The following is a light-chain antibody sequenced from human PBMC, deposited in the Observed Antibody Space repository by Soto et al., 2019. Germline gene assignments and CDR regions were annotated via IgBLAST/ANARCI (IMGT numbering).Light chain of an antibody. CDR3: QQYNNWPRT. J-gene: IGKJ1*01. V-gene: IGKV3-15*01. CDR2: GAS. CDR1: QSVSSN. Sequence: EIVMTQSPATLSVSPGERATLSCRPSQSVSSNLAWYQQKPGQAPRLLIYGASTRATGIPARFSGSGSGTEFTLTICSLQSEDFAVYYCQQYNNWPRTFGQGTKVDIK.